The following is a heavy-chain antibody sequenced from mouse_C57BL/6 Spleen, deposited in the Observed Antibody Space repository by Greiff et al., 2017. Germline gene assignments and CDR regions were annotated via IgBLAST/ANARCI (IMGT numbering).Heavy chain of an antibody. J-gene: IGHJ4*01. CDR3: ASVYRYAMDY. CDR2: IDPSDSET. Sequence: QVQLQQSGAELVRPGSSVKLSCKASGYTFTSYWMHWVKQRPIQGLEWIGNIDPSDSETHYNQKFKDKATLTVDKSSSTAYMQLSSLTSEDSAVYYCASVYRYAMDYWGQGTSVTVSS. D-gene: IGHD2-3*01. V-gene: IGHV1-52*01. CDR1: GYTFTSYW.